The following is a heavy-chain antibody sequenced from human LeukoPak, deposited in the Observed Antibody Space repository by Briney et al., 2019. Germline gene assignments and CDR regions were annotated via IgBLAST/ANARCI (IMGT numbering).Heavy chain of an antibody. D-gene: IGHD3-10*01. CDR1: GYTFTVYY. CDR3: ARVTRFGESLPFDY. CDR2: INPNSGGT. V-gene: IGHV1-2*02. Sequence: ASVKVSCKASGYTFTVYYMHWVRQAPGQGLEWMGWINPNSGGTNYAQKFQGRVTMTRDTSISTAYMELSRLRSDDTAVYYCARVTRFGESLPFDYWGQGTLVTVSS. J-gene: IGHJ4*02.